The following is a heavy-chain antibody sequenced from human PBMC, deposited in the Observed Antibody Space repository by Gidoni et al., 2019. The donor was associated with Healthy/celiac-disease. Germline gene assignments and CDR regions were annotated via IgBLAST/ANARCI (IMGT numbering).Heavy chain of an antibody. CDR1: GYSFTSYW. J-gene: IGHJ4*02. D-gene: IGHD2-8*01. CDR3: ARHARPMVYAST. CDR2: IDPSDSYT. V-gene: IGHV5-10-1*03. Sequence: EVQLVQSGAEVKKPGESLRISCKGSGYSFTSYWISWVRQMPGKGLEWMGRIDPSDSYTNYSPSFQGHVTISADESISTAYLQWSSLKASDTAMYYCARHARPMVYASTWGQGTLVTVSS.